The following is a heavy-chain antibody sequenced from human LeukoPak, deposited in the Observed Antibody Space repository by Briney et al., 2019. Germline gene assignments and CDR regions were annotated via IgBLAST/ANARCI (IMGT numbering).Heavy chain of an antibody. CDR3: ARVDRALGYGDY. CDR1: GGTFSSYA. CDR2: ISAYNGNT. D-gene: IGHD5-12*01. V-gene: IGHV1-18*01. J-gene: IGHJ4*02. Sequence: ASVKVSCKASGGTFSSYAISWVRQAPGQGLEWMGWISAYNGNTNYAQKLQGRVTMTTDTSTSTAYMELRSLRSDDTAVYYCARVDRALGYGDYWGQGTLVTVSS.